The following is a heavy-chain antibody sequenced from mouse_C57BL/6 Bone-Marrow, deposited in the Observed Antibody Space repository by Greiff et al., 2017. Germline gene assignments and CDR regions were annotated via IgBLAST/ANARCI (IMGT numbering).Heavy chain of an antibody. CDR1: GYTFTSYW. D-gene: IGHD1-1*01. CDR3: ARNPSITTVVATPYYFDY. V-gene: IGHV1-59*01. J-gene: IGHJ2*01. CDR2: IDPSDSYT. Sequence: QVQLQQPGAELVRPGTSVKLSCKASGYTFTSYWMHWVKQRPGQGLEWIGVIDPSDSYTNSNQKFKGKATLTVDTSSSTAYMQLSSLTSEDSAVYYCARNPSITTVVATPYYFDYWGQGTTLTVSS.